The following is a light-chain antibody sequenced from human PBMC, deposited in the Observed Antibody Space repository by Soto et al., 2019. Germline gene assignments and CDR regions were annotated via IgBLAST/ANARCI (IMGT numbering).Light chain of an antibody. J-gene: IGKJ5*01. CDR2: GAS. Sequence: EIVLTQSPGTLSLSPGERATLSCRASQSVSSSYLAWYQQKPGQAPRLLIYGASSRATGIPDRFSGSGSWKDFSLTISRLEPEDFAVYYWQQYGSSPINFGQGTRLEIK. CDR1: QSVSSSY. CDR3: QQYGSSPIN. V-gene: IGKV3-20*01.